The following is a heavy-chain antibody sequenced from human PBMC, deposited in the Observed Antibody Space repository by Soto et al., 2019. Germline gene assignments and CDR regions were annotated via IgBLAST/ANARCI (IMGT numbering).Heavy chain of an antibody. CDR3: ARGGYYDSSGSRNYHYYGMNV. Sequence: ASVKVSCKASGYRFTSYGISWVRQAPGQGLEWLGWISAYDDNTKYAQTLQGRVSMSTDTSTNTAYMELRSLRSDDTAMYYCARGGYYDSSGSRNYHYYGMNVWGQGTAVTVSS. V-gene: IGHV1-18*01. D-gene: IGHD3-22*01. CDR1: GYRFTSYG. J-gene: IGHJ6*02. CDR2: ISAYDDNT.